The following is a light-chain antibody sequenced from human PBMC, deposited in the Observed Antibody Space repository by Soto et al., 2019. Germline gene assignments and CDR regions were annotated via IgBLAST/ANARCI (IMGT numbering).Light chain of an antibody. CDR2: DVT. J-gene: IGLJ3*02. CDR1: SSDVGGYNF. CDR3: TSYAGSYTLWV. V-gene: IGLV2-11*01. Sequence: QSALTQPRSVSGSPGQSVTISCTGTSSDVGGYNFVSWYQQYPGKAPKLIIYDVTKRPSGVPSRFSDSKSGNTASLTISGLLAADEADYYCTSYAGSYTLWVFGGGTKLTVL.